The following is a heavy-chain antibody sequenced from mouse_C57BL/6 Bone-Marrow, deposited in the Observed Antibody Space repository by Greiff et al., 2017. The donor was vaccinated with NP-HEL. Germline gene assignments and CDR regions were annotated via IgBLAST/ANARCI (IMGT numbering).Heavy chain of an antibody. CDR2: IHPSDSDT. Sequence: VQLQQPGAELVKPGASVKVSCKASGYTFTSYWMHWVKQRPGQGLEWIGRIHPSDSDTNYNQKFKGKATLTVDKSSSTAYMQLSSLTSEDSAVYYCAMGGYDYEGLFAYWGQGTLVTVSA. J-gene: IGHJ3*01. CDR3: AMGGYDYEGLFAY. V-gene: IGHV1-74*01. D-gene: IGHD2-4*01. CDR1: GYTFTSYW.